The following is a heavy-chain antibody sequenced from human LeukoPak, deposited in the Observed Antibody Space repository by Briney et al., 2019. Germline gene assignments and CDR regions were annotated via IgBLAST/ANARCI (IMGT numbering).Heavy chain of an antibody. Sequence: GGSLRLSCAASGFTFSSYAMSWVRQSPGKGLEWVLTIGGSDDSTYYADSVKGRFTISRDNSKNTLYLQMNSLRAEDTAVYYCARDSGGDGYRDAFDIWGQGTMVTVSS. CDR1: GFTFSSYA. J-gene: IGHJ3*02. V-gene: IGHV3-23*01. CDR2: IGGSDDST. D-gene: IGHD5-24*01. CDR3: ARDSGGDGYRDAFDI.